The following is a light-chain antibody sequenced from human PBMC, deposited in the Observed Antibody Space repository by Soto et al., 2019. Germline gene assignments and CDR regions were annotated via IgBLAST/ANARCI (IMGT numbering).Light chain of an antibody. CDR3: SSYTSSSSYV. Sequence: QSALTQPASVSGSPGQSIAISCTGTSSDVGGYDYVSWYQQHPGKAPKVMIYDVSNRPSGISNRFSGSKSGNTASLTISGLKAEDEAYYYCSSYTSSSSYVFGTGTKVTVL. J-gene: IGLJ1*01. CDR1: SSDVGGYDY. V-gene: IGLV2-14*01. CDR2: DVS.